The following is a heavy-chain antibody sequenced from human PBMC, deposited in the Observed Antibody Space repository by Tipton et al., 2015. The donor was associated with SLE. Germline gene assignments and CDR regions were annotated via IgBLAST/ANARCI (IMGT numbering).Heavy chain of an antibody. J-gene: IGHJ4*01. D-gene: IGHD2-15*01. Sequence: QLVQSGAEVKQPGESVKMSCKGSGYNFPSYYIGWVSRMPGKGLEWMGLIYPGDSETRYSPSFQGQVIISADRSLSTAYLQLSSLKASDTAMYYCAREGHCSGGSCYWAPCYFVYCGHGALVTVSS. CDR3: AREGHCSGGSCYWAPCYFVY. V-gene: IGHV5-51*03. CDR2: IYPGDSET. CDR1: GYNFPSYY.